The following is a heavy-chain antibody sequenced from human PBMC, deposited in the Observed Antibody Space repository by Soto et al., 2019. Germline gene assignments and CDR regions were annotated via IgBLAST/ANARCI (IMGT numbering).Heavy chain of an antibody. CDR1: GFTFSSYG. CDR3: AKERRTIFEVAPFDP. V-gene: IGHV3-30*18. J-gene: IGHJ5*02. Sequence: GGSLRLSCAASGFTFSSYGMHWVRQAPGKGLEWVAVISYDGSNKYYADSVKGRFTISRDNSKNTLYLQMNSLRAEDTAVYYCAKERRTIFEVAPFDPWGQGTLVTVSS. CDR2: ISYDGSNK. D-gene: IGHD3-3*01.